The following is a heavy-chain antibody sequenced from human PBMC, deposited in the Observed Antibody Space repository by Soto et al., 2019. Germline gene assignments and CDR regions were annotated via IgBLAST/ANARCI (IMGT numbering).Heavy chain of an antibody. Sequence: QVQLVESGGGVVQPGRSLRLSCAASGFTFSSYGMHWVRQAPGKGLERVAVIWYDGSNKYYADSVKGRFTISRDNSKNTLYMQMNSLRAEDTAVYYCARVARDRWARRAAILSYFDYWGQGTLVTVSS. CDR2: IWYDGSNK. V-gene: IGHV3-33*01. J-gene: IGHJ4*02. CDR3: ARVARDRWARRAAILSYFDY. CDR1: GFTFSSYG. D-gene: IGHD2-2*02.